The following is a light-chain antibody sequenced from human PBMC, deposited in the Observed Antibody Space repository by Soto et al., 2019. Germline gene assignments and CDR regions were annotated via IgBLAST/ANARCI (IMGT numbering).Light chain of an antibody. Sequence: QSVLTQPRSVSGSPGQSVTISCTGTSSDVGTYNYVSWYQQHPGKAPKVMIYDVTKRPSGVPDRFSGSKSGNTASLTISGLQAEDEADYYCCSYAGSYTVVFGAGTKVTVL. CDR1: SSDVGTYNY. J-gene: IGLJ1*01. CDR2: DVT. CDR3: CSYAGSYTVV. V-gene: IGLV2-11*01.